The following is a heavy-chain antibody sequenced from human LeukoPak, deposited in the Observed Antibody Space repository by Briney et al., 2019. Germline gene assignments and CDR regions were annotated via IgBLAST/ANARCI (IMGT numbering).Heavy chain of an antibody. Sequence: GGSLRLSCAASGFTFSSYGMHWVRQAPGKGLEWVAFIRYDGSNKYYADSVKGRFTISRDNSKNTLYLQMNSLRAEDTAVYYCAKDMFTMGATPLSDFDYWGQGTLVTVSS. CDR3: AKDMFTMGATPLSDFDY. CDR1: GFTFSSYG. CDR2: IRYDGSNK. D-gene: IGHD1-26*01. V-gene: IGHV3-30*02. J-gene: IGHJ4*02.